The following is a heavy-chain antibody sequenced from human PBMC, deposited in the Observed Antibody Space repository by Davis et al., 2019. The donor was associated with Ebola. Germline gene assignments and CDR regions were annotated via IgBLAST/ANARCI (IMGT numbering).Heavy chain of an antibody. Sequence: ASVKVSCKASGYTFTSYYMHWVRQAPGQGLEWMGWISAYNGNTNYAQKVQGRITMTTDTSTSTAYMELRSLRSDDSARYYCARDVRGITGPSEYWGQGTLVTVSS. CDR2: ISAYNGNT. CDR1: GYTFTSYY. CDR3: ARDVRGITGPSEY. J-gene: IGHJ4*02. D-gene: IGHD1-1*01. V-gene: IGHV1-18*04.